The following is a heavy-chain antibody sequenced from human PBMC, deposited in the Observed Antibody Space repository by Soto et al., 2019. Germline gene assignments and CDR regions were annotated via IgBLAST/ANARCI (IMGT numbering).Heavy chain of an antibody. J-gene: IGHJ4*02. CDR1: GFTFSSYA. Sequence: EVQLLESGGGLVQPGGSLRLSCAASGFTFSSYAMSWVRQAPGKGLEWVSAISGSGGSTYYADSVKGRFTISRDNSKNTLYLQMNSLRAEDTAVYYCAKDRGAGGMVVTNRGFDYWGQGTLVTVSS. V-gene: IGHV3-23*01. CDR3: AKDRGAGGMVVTNRGFDY. D-gene: IGHD2-15*01. CDR2: ISGSGGST.